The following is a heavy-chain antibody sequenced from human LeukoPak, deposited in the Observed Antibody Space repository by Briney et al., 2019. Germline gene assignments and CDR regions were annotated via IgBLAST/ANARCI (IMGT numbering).Heavy chain of an antibody. V-gene: IGHV3-11*01. D-gene: IGHD3-16*01. CDR1: GFIFDQYC. Sequence: GGSLRLSCGASGFIFDQYCMGWVRQAPGMGPEWVSYISTSGGSTYYSASAKGRFTISRDNARNSLFLQLRRLTAEDTAVYYCARDPRGDFVWGHRFDYWGQGVLVPSPQ. CDR2: ISTSGGST. CDR3: ARDPRGDFVWGHRFDY. J-gene: IGHJ4*02.